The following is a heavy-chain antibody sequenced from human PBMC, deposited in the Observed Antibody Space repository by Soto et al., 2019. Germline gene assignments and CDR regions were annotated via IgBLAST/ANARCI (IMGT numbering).Heavy chain of an antibody. V-gene: IGHV1-18*01. CDR2: ISAYNGNT. D-gene: IGHD2-15*01. J-gene: IGHJ4*02. CDR1: GYTFTSYG. Sequence: ASVKVSCKASGYTFTSYGISWVRQAPGQGLEWMGWISAYNGNTNYAQKLQGRVTMTTDTSTSTAYMELRSLRSDDTAVYYCARGGYCSGGSCYGEAFDYWGQGTLVTVSS. CDR3: ARGGYCSGGSCYGEAFDY.